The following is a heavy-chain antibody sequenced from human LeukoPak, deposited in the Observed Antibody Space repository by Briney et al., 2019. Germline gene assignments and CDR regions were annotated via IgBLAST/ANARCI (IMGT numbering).Heavy chain of an antibody. J-gene: IGHJ3*02. V-gene: IGHV4-59*01. D-gene: IGHD3-22*01. Sequence: SETLSLTCTVSGGSISSYYLSWIRQPPGKGLEWIGYIYYSGSTNYNPSLKSRVTISVDTSKNQFSLKLSSVTAADTAVYYCARRYYYDSSGYYFDAFDIWGQGTMVTVSS. CDR1: GGSISSYY. CDR2: IYYSGST. CDR3: ARRYYYDSSGYYFDAFDI.